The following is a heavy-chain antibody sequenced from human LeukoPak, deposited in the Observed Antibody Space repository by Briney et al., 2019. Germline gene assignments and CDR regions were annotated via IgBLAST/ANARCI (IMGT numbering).Heavy chain of an antibody. D-gene: IGHD3-10*01. CDR2: IYSGGST. CDR3: ARSKGAGYYYGSGSPPRFDY. Sequence: PGGSLRLSCAASGFTLSSNYMSWVRQAPGKGLEWVSAIYSGGSTYYADSVKGRFTISRDNSKNTLYLQMNSLRAEDTAVYYCARSKGAGYYYGSGSPPRFDYWGQGTLVTVSS. V-gene: IGHV3-53*01. J-gene: IGHJ4*02. CDR1: GFTLSSNY.